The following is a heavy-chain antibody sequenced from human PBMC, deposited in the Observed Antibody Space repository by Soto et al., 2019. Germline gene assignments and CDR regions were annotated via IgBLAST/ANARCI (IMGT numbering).Heavy chain of an antibody. CDR3: ARDTAPAVAGDTLGSNY. CDR1: GGSISSYY. D-gene: IGHD6-19*01. J-gene: IGHJ4*02. Sequence: QVQLQEAGPGLVKPSETLSLTCTVSGGSISSYYWSWIRQPAGKGLEWIGRIYTSGSTNYNPSLKSRVTISVDTSKTPVSLKLSSVTAADTAVYYCARDTAPAVAGDTLGSNYWGQGTLVTVSS. CDR2: IYTSGST. V-gene: IGHV4-4*07.